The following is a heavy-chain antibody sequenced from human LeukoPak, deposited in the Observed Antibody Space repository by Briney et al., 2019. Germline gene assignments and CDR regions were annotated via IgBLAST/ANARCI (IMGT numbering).Heavy chain of an antibody. CDR1: GGSISSSSYY. Sequence: PSETLSLTCTVSGGSISSSSYYWGWIRQPPGKGLEWIGSIYYSGSTYYNPSLKSRVTISVDTSKNQFSLKLSSVTAADTAVYYCARHETTKWLRLRGWNFDYRGQGTLVTVSS. J-gene: IGHJ4*02. V-gene: IGHV4-39*01. D-gene: IGHD5-12*01. CDR3: ARHETTKWLRLRGWNFDY. CDR2: IYYSGST.